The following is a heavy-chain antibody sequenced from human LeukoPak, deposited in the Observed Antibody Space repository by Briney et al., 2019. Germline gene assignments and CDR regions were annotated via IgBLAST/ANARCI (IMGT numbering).Heavy chain of an antibody. CDR2: ISAYNGNT. D-gene: IGHD6-13*01. V-gene: IGHV1-18*01. Sequence: ASVKVSCKASGYTFTSYGISWVRQAPGQGLEWMGWISAYNGNTNYAQKLQGRVTMTTDTSTSTAYMELRSLRSDDTAVYYCARAFVAAADTFRGDWFDPWGQGTLVTVSS. J-gene: IGHJ5*02. CDR3: ARAFVAAADTFRGDWFDP. CDR1: GYTFTSYG.